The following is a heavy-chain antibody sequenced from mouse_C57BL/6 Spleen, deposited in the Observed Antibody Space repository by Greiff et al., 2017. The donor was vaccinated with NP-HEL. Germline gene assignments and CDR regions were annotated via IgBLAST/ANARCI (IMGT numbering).Heavy chain of an antibody. CDR2: IHPNSGST. V-gene: IGHV1-64*01. CDR1: GYTFTSYW. CDR3: ARSLSTAGVEGYFDV. Sequence: VQLQQSGAELVKPGASVKLSCKASGYTFTSYWMHWVKQRPGQGLEWIGMIHPNSGSTNYNEKFKSKATLTVDKSSSTAYMQLSSLTYEDSAVYYCARSLSTAGVEGYFDVWGTGTTVTVSS. J-gene: IGHJ1*03. D-gene: IGHD1-1*01.